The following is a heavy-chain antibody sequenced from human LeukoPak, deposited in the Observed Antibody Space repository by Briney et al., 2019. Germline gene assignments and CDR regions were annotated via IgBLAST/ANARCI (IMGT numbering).Heavy chain of an antibody. Sequence: GGSLRLSCAASGFTFSSYWMSWVRQAPGKGLEWVAVISYDGSNKYYADSVKGRFTISRDNSKNTLYLQMNSLRAEDTAVYYCARDRNDFWSGYFRAQSCSCDPWGQGTLVTVSS. V-gene: IGHV3-30-3*01. CDR1: GFTFSSYW. D-gene: IGHD3-3*01. J-gene: IGHJ5*02. CDR2: ISYDGSNK. CDR3: ARDRNDFWSGYFRAQSCSCDP.